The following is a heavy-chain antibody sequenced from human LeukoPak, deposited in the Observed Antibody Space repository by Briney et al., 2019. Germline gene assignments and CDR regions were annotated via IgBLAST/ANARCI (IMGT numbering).Heavy chain of an antibody. Sequence: ASVKVSCKASGYTFINYYLHWVRQAPGQGLEWMGLINPTAGNTYYAQRFQGRVTMTRNTSTSTVYMEMSRLRAEETAVYYCARIRDGYNDAYDIWGQGTMVTVPS. CDR3: ARIRDGYNDAYDI. CDR1: GYTFINYY. D-gene: IGHD5-24*01. CDR2: INPTAGNT. V-gene: IGHV1-46*01. J-gene: IGHJ3*02.